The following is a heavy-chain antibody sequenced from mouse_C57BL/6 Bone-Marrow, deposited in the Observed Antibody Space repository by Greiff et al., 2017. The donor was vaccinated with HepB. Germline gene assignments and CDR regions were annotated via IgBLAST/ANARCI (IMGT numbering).Heavy chain of an antibody. CDR3: ARPAQATDAWFAY. CDR1: GYAFSSSW. Sequence: QVQLQQSGPELVKPGASVKISCKASGYAFSSSWMNWVKQRPGKGLEWIGRIYPGDGDTNYNGKFKGKATLTADKSSSTADMQLSILTSEDSAVYFCARPAQATDAWFAYWGQGTLVTVSA. V-gene: IGHV1-82*01. CDR2: IYPGDGDT. J-gene: IGHJ3*01. D-gene: IGHD3-2*02.